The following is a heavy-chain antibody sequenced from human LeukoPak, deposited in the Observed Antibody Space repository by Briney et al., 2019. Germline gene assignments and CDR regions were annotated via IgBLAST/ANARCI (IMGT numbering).Heavy chain of an antibody. V-gene: IGHV4-34*01. J-gene: IGHJ4*02. CDR1: GGSFSGYY. CDR3: ARGAYYDSSGYYFDY. Sequence: SETLSLTCAVYGGSFSGYYWSWIRQPQGKGRNGIGEINHGGGANYNPSLKSRVTVSGDTSNNQFSLKLSSVTAADTAVYYCARGAYYDSSGYYFDYWGQGTLVTVSS. CDR2: INHGGGA. D-gene: IGHD3-22*01.